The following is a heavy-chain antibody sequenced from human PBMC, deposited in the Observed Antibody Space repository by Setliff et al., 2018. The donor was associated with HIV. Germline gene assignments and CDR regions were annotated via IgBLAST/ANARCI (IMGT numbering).Heavy chain of an antibody. CDR3: ARVHYSWDSFDY. Sequence: PSETLSLTCTVSGGSISSYYWTWIRQPPGKGLEWIGYLSYSGSTSYNPSLKRRVAISLDTSTSKNEFSLKLTAVTAADTAVYFCARVHYSWDSFDYWGQGTLVTVSS. CDR2: LSYSGST. V-gene: IGHV4-59*01. D-gene: IGHD2-15*01. CDR1: GGSISSYY. J-gene: IGHJ4*02.